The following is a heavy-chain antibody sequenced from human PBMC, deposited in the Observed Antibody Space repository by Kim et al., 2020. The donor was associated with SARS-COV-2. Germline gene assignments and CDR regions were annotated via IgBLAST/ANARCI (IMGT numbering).Heavy chain of an antibody. V-gene: IGHV6-1*01. CDR3: ARSRISSFDY. D-gene: IGHD6-13*01. J-gene: IGHJ4*02. CDR2: YN. Sequence: YNDVEVTVKSRITINPNTSKNQFSLQLNAVTPEDTAVYYCARSRISSFDYWGQGTLVTVSS.